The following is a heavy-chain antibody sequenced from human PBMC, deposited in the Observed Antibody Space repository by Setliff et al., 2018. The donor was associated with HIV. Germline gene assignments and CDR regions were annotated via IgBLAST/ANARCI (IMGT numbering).Heavy chain of an antibody. Sequence: ASVKVSCKASGYTFSNYVMQWVRQAPGQRLEWMGWINAGNGNTKYSQKFQARVTITTDESTNTAYMELTSLRSDDSAVYFCARGLRARPRLRGFYHYGMDVWGQGTTVTVSS. J-gene: IGHJ6*02. CDR1: GYTFSNYV. D-gene: IGHD2-21*02. CDR2: INAGNGNT. V-gene: IGHV1-3*01. CDR3: ARGLRARPRLRGFYHYGMDV.